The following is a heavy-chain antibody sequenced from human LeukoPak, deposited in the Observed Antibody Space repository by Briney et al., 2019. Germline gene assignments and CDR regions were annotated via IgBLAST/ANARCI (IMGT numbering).Heavy chain of an antibody. D-gene: IGHD3-3*01. CDR3: ARGESIFRV. J-gene: IGHJ6*02. CDR2: INHSGST. CDR1: GGSFSGYY. V-gene: IGHV4-34*01. Sequence: SETLSLTCAVYGGSFSGYYWSWIRQPPGKGLEWIGEINHSGSTNYNPSLKSRVTMSVDTSKNQFSLKLTSMTAADTAVYYCARGESIFRVWGQGTTVIVSS.